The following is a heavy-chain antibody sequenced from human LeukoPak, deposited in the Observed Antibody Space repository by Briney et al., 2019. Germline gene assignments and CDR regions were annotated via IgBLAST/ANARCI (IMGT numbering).Heavy chain of an antibody. J-gene: IGHJ4*02. CDR2: IKQDGSEK. V-gene: IGHV3-7*01. Sequence: PGGSLRLSCAASGFRFSSYWMSWVRQAPGKGLEWVANIKQDGSEKYYVDSVRGRFTISRDNAKNSLYLQMNSLRAEDTAVYYCAKNYYDSSGYYYVDYWGQGTLVTVSS. D-gene: IGHD3-22*01. CDR1: GFRFSSYW. CDR3: AKNYYDSSGYYYVDY.